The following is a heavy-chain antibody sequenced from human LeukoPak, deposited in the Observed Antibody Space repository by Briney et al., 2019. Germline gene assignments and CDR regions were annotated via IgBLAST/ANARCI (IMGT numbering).Heavy chain of an antibody. CDR1: GFTFSSYS. CDR2: ISSSSSYI. D-gene: IGHD6-19*01. V-gene: IGHV3-21*01. J-gene: IGHJ4*02. CDR3: ARDFPSAVAPYFDY. Sequence: GGSLRLSCAASGFTFSSYSMNWVRQAPGKGLEWVSSISSSSSYIYYADSVKGRFTISRDNAKNSLYLQMNSLRAGDTAVYYCARDFPSAVAPYFDYWGQGTLVTVSS.